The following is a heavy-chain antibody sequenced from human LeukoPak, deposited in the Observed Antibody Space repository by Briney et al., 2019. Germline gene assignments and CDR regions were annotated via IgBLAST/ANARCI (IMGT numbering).Heavy chain of an antibody. CDR2: IWYDGSNK. D-gene: IGHD1-1*01. CDR1: GFTFSSYG. V-gene: IGHV3-33*01. Sequence: GGSLRLSCAASGFTFSSYGMHWVRQAPGKGLEWVAVIWYDGSNKYYADSVKGRFTISRDNSKNTLYLQMNSLRVEDTAVYYCARRTSEMNYLDYWGQGTLVTVSS. CDR3: ARRTSEMNYLDY. J-gene: IGHJ4*02.